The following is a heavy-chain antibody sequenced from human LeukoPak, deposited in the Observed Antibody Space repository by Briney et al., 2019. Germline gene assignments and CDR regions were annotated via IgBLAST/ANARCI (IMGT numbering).Heavy chain of an antibody. D-gene: IGHD2-2*01. J-gene: IGHJ4*02. V-gene: IGHV3-21*01. CDR2: ISSSSSYI. Sequence: GGSLRLSCAASGFTFSSYSMNWVRQAPGKGLEWVSAISSSSSYIYYADSVKGRFTISRDNAKNSLYLQMNILTDEDTAVYYCARDPTPYCSSTSCYPLNFDYWGRGTLVSVSS. CDR1: GFTFSSYS. CDR3: ARDPTPYCSSTSCYPLNFDY.